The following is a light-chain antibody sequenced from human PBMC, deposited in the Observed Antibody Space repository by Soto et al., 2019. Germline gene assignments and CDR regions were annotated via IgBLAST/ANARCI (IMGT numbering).Light chain of an antibody. Sequence: QSALTQPASVSGSSGQSIIISCTGTRSDVGAYNFVCWHQQHPGKAPKHMIYNVYDRPSEISYRFSGSKSGNTASLTISGLQGEDEADYYCSAYTVSRTYVFGTETKVTVL. J-gene: IGLJ1*01. V-gene: IGLV2-14*03. CDR3: SAYTVSRTYV. CDR2: NVY. CDR1: RSDVGAYNF.